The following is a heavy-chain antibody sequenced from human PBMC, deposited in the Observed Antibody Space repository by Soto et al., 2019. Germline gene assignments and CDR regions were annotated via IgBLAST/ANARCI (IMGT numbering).Heavy chain of an antibody. V-gene: IGHV4-4*07. Sequence: QVQLQESGPGLVKPSETLSLTCTVSGGSISSYHWSWIRQPAGKRLEWIGRINNRGSTSYNPSLESRVTMSLDTSRNVFSLRLTSVTAADTAVYYCATRDFGGSSDAFDVWGQGTMVTVSS. CDR3: ATRDFGGSSDAFDV. J-gene: IGHJ3*01. CDR1: GGSISSYH. D-gene: IGHD2-15*01. CDR2: INNRGST.